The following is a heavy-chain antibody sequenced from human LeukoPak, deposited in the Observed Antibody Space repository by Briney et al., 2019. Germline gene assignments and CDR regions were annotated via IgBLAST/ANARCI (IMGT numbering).Heavy chain of an antibody. J-gene: IGHJ4*02. V-gene: IGHV4-59*12. D-gene: IGHD1-1*01. Sequence: PSETLSLTCTVSGGSISSYYWSWIRQPPGKGLEWIGYIYYSGSTNYNPSPKSRVTISVDTSKNQFSLRLSSVTAADTAVYYCARPNWNDLHFDYWGQGTLVTVSS. CDR1: GGSISSYY. CDR2: IYYSGST. CDR3: ARPNWNDLHFDY.